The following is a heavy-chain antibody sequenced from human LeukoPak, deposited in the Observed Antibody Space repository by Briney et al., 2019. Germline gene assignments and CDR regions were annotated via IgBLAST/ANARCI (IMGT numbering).Heavy chain of an antibody. CDR3: TRVGYIDEGIDC. Sequence: GGSLRLSCAASGFTFDDYAMHWVRQAPGKGLEWVSGINWNSGRVGYADSVKGRFTISRDNAKNSLYLQMNSLRAEDTAIYYCTRVGYIDEGIDCWGQGTLVTVSS. CDR2: INWNSGRV. J-gene: IGHJ4*02. V-gene: IGHV3-9*01. CDR1: GFTFDDYA. D-gene: IGHD5-24*01.